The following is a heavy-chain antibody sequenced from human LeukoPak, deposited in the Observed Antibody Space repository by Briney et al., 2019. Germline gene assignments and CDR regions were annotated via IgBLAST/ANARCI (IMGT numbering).Heavy chain of an antibody. CDR1: GFTFSSYW. Sequence: GGPLRLSCAASGFTFSSYWMSWVRQAPGKGLEWVANIKQDGSEKYYVDSVKGRFTISRDNAKNSLYLQMNSLRAEDTAVYYCARVNLPVVVVAATHYYFDYWGQGTLVTVSS. D-gene: IGHD2-15*01. CDR2: IKQDGSEK. J-gene: IGHJ4*02. CDR3: ARVNLPVVVVAATHYYFDY. V-gene: IGHV3-7*01.